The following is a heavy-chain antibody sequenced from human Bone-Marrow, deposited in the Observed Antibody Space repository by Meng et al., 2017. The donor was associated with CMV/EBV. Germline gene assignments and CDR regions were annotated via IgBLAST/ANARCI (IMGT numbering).Heavy chain of an antibody. J-gene: IGHJ4*02. Sequence: GGSLRLSCAASGFTFSSYWMHWVRQAPGKGLVWVSRIDSDGNTTNYADSAKGRFTISRDNAKNSLYLQMNSLRAEDTAVYYCARVYGDYGIRRYYFDYWGQGTLVTVSS. CDR1: GFTFSSYW. D-gene: IGHD4-17*01. CDR2: IDSDGNTT. V-gene: IGHV3-74*01. CDR3: ARVYGDYGIRRYYFDY.